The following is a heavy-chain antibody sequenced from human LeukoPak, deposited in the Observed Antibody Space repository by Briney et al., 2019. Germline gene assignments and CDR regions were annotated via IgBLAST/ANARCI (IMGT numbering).Heavy chain of an antibody. J-gene: IGHJ6*03. CDR1: GYTFTGYY. Sequence: ASVKVSCKASGYTFTGYYMHWVRQAPGQGLEWMGWINPNSGGTNYAQKFQGRVTMTRDTSISTAYMELRSLRSDDTAVYYCARGGVRYEYYYYYMDVWGKGTTVTVSS. D-gene: IGHD3-16*01. V-gene: IGHV1-2*02. CDR2: INPNSGGT. CDR3: ARGGVRYEYYYYYMDV.